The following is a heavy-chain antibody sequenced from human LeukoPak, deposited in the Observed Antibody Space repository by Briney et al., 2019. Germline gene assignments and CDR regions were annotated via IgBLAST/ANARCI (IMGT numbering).Heavy chain of an antibody. J-gene: IGHJ4*02. Sequence: GGSLRLSCEASGFTFSTHVMNWVRRAPGKGLEWVSVISESGRTYYADSVKGRFTISRDNSKNTLYLQMNSLRAEDTAVYYCAKGEEQWLDYWGQGTLVTVSS. D-gene: IGHD6-19*01. CDR1: GFTFSTHV. CDR2: ISESGRT. CDR3: AKGEEQWLDY. V-gene: IGHV3-23*01.